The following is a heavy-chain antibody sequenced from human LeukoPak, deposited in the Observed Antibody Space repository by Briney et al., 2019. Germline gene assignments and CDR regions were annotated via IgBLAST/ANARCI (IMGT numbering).Heavy chain of an antibody. J-gene: IGHJ4*02. D-gene: IGHD3-22*01. CDR3: ARDGELTYYYDSSGYYSPFGDY. V-gene: IGHV3-74*01. CDR2: LNSDGSST. Sequence: GGSLRLSCAASGFTFSSYWMHWVRQAPGKGLVWVSRLNSDGSSTSYADSVKGRFTISRDNAKHTLYLQMNSLRAEDTAVYYCARDGELTYYYDSSGYYSPFGDYWGQGTLVTVSS. CDR1: GFTFSSYW.